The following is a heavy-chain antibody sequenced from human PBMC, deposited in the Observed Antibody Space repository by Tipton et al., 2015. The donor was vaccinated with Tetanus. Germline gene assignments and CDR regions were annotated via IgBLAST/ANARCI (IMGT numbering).Heavy chain of an antibody. CDR2: MYHSGQA. V-gene: IGHV4-30-4*01. CDR1: GGSISSTDYY. J-gene: IGHJ3*02. D-gene: IGHD2-15*01. Sequence: TLSLTCSVSGGSISSTDYYWSWIRQPPGKGLEWIGYMYHSGQAYYNSSLKSRVVILVDTSKNQFSLKLSSVTAADTAVYYCGGFSFSDDLDIWGRGTMVTVSS. CDR3: GGFSFSDDLDI.